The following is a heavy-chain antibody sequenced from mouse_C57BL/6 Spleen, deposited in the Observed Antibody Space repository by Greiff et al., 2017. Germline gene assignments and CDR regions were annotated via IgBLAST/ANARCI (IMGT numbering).Heavy chain of an antibody. CDR2: INPNNGGT. D-gene: IGHD3-3*01. J-gene: IGHJ4*01. CDR3: ARGRLYAMDY. CDR1: GYTFTDYY. Sequence: EVKLMESGPELVKPGASVKISCKASGYTFTDYYMNWVKQSHGKSLEWIGDINPNNGGTSYNQKFKGKATLTVDKSSSTAYMELRSLTSEDSAVYYCARGRLYAMDYWGQGTSVTVSS. V-gene: IGHV1-26*01.